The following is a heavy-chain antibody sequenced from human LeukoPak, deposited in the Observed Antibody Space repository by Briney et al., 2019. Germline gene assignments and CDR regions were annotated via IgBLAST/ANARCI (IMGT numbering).Heavy chain of an antibody. CDR2: INHSGYT. D-gene: IGHD4-17*01. CDR3: TRMTTGHDY. V-gene: IGHV4-34*01. Sequence: SETLSLTCAVSGVSFDDYYWSWVRQTPGKGLEWIGEINHSGYTNDSPSLKSRVTPSIDTSRKQFSLNLRSVTVADAGIYYCTRMTTGHDYWGQGTLVTVSS. CDR1: GVSFDDYY. J-gene: IGHJ4*02.